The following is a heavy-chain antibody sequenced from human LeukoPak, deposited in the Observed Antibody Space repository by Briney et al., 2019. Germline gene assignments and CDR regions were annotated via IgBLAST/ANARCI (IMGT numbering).Heavy chain of an antibody. CDR3: ARHSRYYYDSSGFDI. J-gene: IGHJ3*02. D-gene: IGHD3-22*01. CDR1: GYSFTSYW. Sequence: GESLKISCKGSGYSFTSYWIGWVRQMPGKGLEWMGIIYPGDSDTRYSPSFQGQVTISADKSISTAYLQWSSLKASDTAMYYCARHSRYYYDSSGFDIWGQGTMVTASS. CDR2: IYPGDSDT. V-gene: IGHV5-51*01.